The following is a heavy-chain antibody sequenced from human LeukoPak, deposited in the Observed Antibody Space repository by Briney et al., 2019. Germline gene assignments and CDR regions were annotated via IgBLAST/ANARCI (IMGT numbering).Heavy chain of an antibody. CDR2: ISYDGSNK. J-gene: IGHJ5*02. CDR3: AREYYYGSGSYENWFDP. Sequence: PGRSLRLSCAASGFTFSSYAMHWVRQAPGKGLEWVAVISYDGSNKYYADSVKGRFTISRDNSKNTLYLQMNSLRAEDTAVYYCAREYYYGSGSYENWFDPWGQGTLVTVSS. D-gene: IGHD3-10*01. V-gene: IGHV3-30*14. CDR1: GFTFSSYA.